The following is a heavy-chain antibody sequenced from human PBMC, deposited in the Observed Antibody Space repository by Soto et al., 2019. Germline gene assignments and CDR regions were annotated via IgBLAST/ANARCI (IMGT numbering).Heavy chain of an antibody. CDR3: ARDLKVAAY. Sequence: ASVKVSCKASGYIFTNYYIHWVRQAPGQGLEWMAIINPLPTSGSTNYAQKFQGRVTVTRDTSTSTVYMELSSLTSEDTAIYYCARDLKVAAYWGQGTLVTVSS. D-gene: IGHD2-15*01. CDR1: GYIFTNYY. V-gene: IGHV1-46*01. CDR2: INPLPTSGST. J-gene: IGHJ4*02.